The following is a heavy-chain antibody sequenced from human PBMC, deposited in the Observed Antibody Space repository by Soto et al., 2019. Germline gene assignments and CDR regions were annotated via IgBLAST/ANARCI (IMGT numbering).Heavy chain of an antibody. Sequence: GESLKISCRTSGYRFTSYWIAWVRQMPGKGLEWMGIIFPSDSDTRYSPSFQGQVTISADRSTSTVFLQWASLKASDTAVYFCARKDRSGYFNWFDPWGQGTLVTVSS. CDR1: GYRFTSYW. V-gene: IGHV5-51*01. CDR2: IFPSDSDT. D-gene: IGHD3-22*01. CDR3: ARKDRSGYFNWFDP. J-gene: IGHJ5*02.